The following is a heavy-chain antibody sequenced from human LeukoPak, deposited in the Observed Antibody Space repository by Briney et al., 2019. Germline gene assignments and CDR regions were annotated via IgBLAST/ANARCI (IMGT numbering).Heavy chain of an antibody. CDR2: ISSSGSTI. V-gene: IGHV3-11*04. D-gene: IGHD4-17*01. CDR1: GFTFSDYY. CDR3: ARASSTVTTLFDY. Sequence: PGGSLRLSCAASGFTFSDYYMSWIRQAPGKGLEWVSYISSSGSTIYYADSVKGRFTISRDNAKNSLYLQMNSLRAEDTAVYYCARASSTVTTLFDYWGRGTLVTVSS. J-gene: IGHJ4*02.